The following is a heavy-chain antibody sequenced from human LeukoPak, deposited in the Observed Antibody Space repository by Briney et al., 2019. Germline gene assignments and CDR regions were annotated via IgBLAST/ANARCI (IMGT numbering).Heavy chain of an antibody. V-gene: IGHV5-10-1*01. CDR2: VDPSDSYT. Sequence: GESLRISCKGPGYTFPSYWINWVRQMPGKGLEWMGSVDPSDSYTIYSPSFQGHVTISADKSISTAYLQWSSLKASDTAMYYCARQGGDYLYYFDNWGQGTLVTVSS. D-gene: IGHD4-17*01. CDR1: GYTFPSYW. CDR3: ARQGGDYLYYFDN. J-gene: IGHJ4*02.